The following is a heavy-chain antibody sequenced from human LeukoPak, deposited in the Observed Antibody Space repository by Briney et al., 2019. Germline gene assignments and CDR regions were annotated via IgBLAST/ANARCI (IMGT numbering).Heavy chain of an antibody. V-gene: IGHV1-2*02. CDR3: ARDPLYYYDSSGYYGL. Sequence: ASVKVSCKASGYTFTGYYMHWVRQAPGQGLEWMGWINPNSGGTNYAQKFQGRVTMTRDTSISTAYMELSRLRSEDTAVYYCARDPLYYYDSSGYYGLWGQGTLVTVSS. D-gene: IGHD3-22*01. J-gene: IGHJ4*02. CDR1: GYTFTGYY. CDR2: INPNSGGT.